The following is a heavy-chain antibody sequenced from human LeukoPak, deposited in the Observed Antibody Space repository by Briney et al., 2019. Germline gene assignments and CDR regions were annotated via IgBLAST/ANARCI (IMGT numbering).Heavy chain of an antibody. J-gene: IGHJ4*02. CDR2: IYTSGSI. D-gene: IGHD3-3*01. Sequence: SETLSLTCTVSGGSFSSSSYYWGWIRQPAGKGLEWIGRIYTSGSINYNPSLKSRVTMSVDTSKNQFSLKLSSVTAADTAVYYCARDGVGGGAYTIFGVVRNYFDYWGQGTLDTVSS. CDR3: ARDGVGGGAYTIFGVVRNYFDY. CDR1: GGSFSSSSYY. V-gene: IGHV4-61*02.